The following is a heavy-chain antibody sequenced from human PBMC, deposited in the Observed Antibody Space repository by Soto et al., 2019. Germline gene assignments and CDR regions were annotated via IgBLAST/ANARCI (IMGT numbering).Heavy chain of an antibody. Sequence: QVQLVESGGGVVQPGRSLRLSCAASGFTFSSYGMHWVRQAPGKGLEWVAVIWYDGSNKYYADSVKGRFTISRDNSKNTLYLQMNGLRAEDTAVYYCARVGGGSCSWRNAFDIWGQGTMVTVSS. CDR3: ARVGGGSCSWRNAFDI. D-gene: IGHD6-13*01. CDR1: GFTFSSYG. J-gene: IGHJ3*02. CDR2: IWYDGSNK. V-gene: IGHV3-33*01.